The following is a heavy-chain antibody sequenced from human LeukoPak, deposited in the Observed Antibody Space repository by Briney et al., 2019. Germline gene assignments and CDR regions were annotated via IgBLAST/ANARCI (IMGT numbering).Heavy chain of an antibody. CDR2: ISSNSKYT. CDR3: AKDFVVTHTQLDFDY. V-gene: IGHV3-11*05. D-gene: IGHD4-23*01. J-gene: IGHJ4*02. Sequence: PGRSLRLSCAASGFMFSDYFMSWIRQAPGKELEWISYISSNSKYTKYADSVKGRFTISRDNAKKSLYLQMNSLRAEDTAVYYCAKDFVVTHTQLDFDYRGQGTLVTVPS. CDR1: GFMFSDYF.